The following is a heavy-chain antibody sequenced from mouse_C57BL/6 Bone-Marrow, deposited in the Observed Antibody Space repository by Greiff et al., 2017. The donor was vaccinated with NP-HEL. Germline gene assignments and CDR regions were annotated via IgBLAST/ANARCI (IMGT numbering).Heavy chain of an antibody. Sequence: QVQLQQSGPGLVQPSQSLSITCTVSGFSLTSYGVHWVRQSPGQGLEWLGVIWSGGSTDYNAAFISRLSISKDNTKSQVFYKRNSLLADDTAIDYCGGRGDWDVYAMDYWGQGTSVTVSS. CDR3: GGRGDWDVYAMDY. D-gene: IGHD4-1*01. V-gene: IGHV2-2*01. J-gene: IGHJ4*01. CDR2: IWSGGST. CDR1: GFSLTSYG.